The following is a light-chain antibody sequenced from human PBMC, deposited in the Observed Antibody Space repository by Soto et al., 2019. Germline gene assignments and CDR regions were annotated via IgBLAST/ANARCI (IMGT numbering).Light chain of an antibody. Sequence: EMVLTQSPGTLSLSPWERATLSCRASQSVSSSFLAWYQQKPGQAPRLPIYGASSRATGIPDRFSGSGSGKDFTLTISRLEPEDYAVYYCQQYGRSRPWTFGQGTKVEL. V-gene: IGKV3-20*01. CDR1: QSVSSSF. CDR2: GAS. J-gene: IGKJ1*01. CDR3: QQYGRSRPWT.